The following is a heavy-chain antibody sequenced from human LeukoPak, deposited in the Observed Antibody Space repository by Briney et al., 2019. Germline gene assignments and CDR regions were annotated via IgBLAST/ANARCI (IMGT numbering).Heavy chain of an antibody. J-gene: IGHJ4*02. D-gene: IGHD3-3*01. Sequence: SETLSLTCTVSGGSISGGGYYWSWIRQHPGKGLEWIGYIYYSGSTYYNPSLKSRVTISVDTSKNQFSLKLSSVTAADTAVYYCARASYYDFWSGRASDIRFLSYYFDYWGQGTLVTVSS. V-gene: IGHV4-31*03. CDR1: GGSISGGGYY. CDR3: ARASYYDFWSGRASDIRFLSYYFDY. CDR2: IYYSGST.